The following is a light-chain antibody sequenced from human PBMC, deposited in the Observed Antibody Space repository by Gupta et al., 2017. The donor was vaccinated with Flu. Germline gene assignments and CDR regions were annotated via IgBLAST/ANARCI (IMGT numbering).Light chain of an antibody. CDR2: RND. V-gene: IGLV1-47*01. Sequence: RVAISCSGRRSNIGNNYVDWYQQFPGTAPKLLIYRNDQRPSGVPDRFSASKSGTSASLAISGLRSEDEADYYCATWDDSLSGWVFGGGSKLTVL. CDR3: ATWDDSLSGWV. J-gene: IGLJ3*02. CDR1: RSNIGNNY.